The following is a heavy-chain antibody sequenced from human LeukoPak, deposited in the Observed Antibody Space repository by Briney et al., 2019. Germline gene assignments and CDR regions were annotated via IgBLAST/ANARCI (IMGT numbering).Heavy chain of an antibody. Sequence: GSLRLSCAASGFTVSSNYMSWVRQAPGKGLEWIGSISHSGSTYYDPSLKSRITISVDTSKNQFSLKVRSVSAADTAVYYCARRITGTTSDSFDYWGQGILVTVSS. CDR2: ISHSGST. J-gene: IGHJ4*02. V-gene: IGHV4-39*01. CDR3: ARRITGTTSDSFDY. D-gene: IGHD1-20*01. CDR1: GFTVSSNY.